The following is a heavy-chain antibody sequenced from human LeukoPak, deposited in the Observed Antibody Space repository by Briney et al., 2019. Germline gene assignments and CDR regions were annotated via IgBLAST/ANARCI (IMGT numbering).Heavy chain of an antibody. J-gene: IGHJ4*02. CDR2: IYYSGST. CDR3: ARVSRTNSSGWYGTFDY. V-gene: IGHV4-39*07. CDR1: GGSISSSSYY. D-gene: IGHD6-19*01. Sequence: SETLSLTCTVSGGSISSSSYYWGWIRQPPGKGLEWIGSIYYSGSTYYNPSLKSRVTISVDTSKNQFSLKLSSVTAADTAVYYCARVSRTNSSGWYGTFDYWGQGTLVTVSS.